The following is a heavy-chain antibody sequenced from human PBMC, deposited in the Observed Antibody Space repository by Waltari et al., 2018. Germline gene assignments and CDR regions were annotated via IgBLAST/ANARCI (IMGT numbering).Heavy chain of an antibody. Sequence: QVQLQESGPGLVKPSWTLSLTCTVSGGYISRYYWSWHLQPPRRGLEWIGYVYYSWSTKYNTTLKSRVTISVDTTKDQFARKLCSVTGADTAVYYCAGTGAAGRSRYYYYMDVWGKGTTVTVSS. V-gene: IGHV4-59*01. J-gene: IGHJ6*03. CDR1: GGYISRYY. CDR2: VYYSWST. CDR3: AGTGAAGRSRYYYYMDV. D-gene: IGHD6-13*01.